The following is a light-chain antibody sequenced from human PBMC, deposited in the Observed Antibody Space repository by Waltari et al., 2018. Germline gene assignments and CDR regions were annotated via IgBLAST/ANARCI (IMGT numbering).Light chain of an antibody. J-gene: IGKJ2*01. V-gene: IGKV3-20*01. CDR3: QHYGSSPT. CDR1: QTISNY. Sequence: EIVLTQSPGTLSLSPGERATLSCRASQTISNYLAWYQQKPGQAPRLLIYDASSRAIGIPDRFSGSGSGTDFTLTISRLEPEDFAMYYCQHYGSSPTFGQGTKLEIK. CDR2: DAS.